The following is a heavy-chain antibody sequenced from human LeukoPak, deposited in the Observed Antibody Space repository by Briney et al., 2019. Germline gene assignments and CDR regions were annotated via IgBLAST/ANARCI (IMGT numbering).Heavy chain of an antibody. CDR2: IKEDGSVK. D-gene: IGHD6-6*01. CDR3: ARDREMSRIAPNWFDP. Sequence: GGSLRLSCVVSGFTFSSYWMSWVRQAPGKGLEWVANIKEDGSVKSYVDSVKGRFTISRDNAKNSLYLQMNSLRAEDTAVYYCARDREMSRIAPNWFDPWGQGTLVTVSS. CDR1: GFTFSSYW. J-gene: IGHJ5*02. V-gene: IGHV3-7*01.